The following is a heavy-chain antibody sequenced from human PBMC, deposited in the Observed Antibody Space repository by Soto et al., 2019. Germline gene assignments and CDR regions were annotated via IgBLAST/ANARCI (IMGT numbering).Heavy chain of an antibody. J-gene: IGHJ4*02. CDR3: ARQRTSVVTQAYFDD. CDR1: GGSINSRSYY. V-gene: IGHV4-39*01. CDR2: IHYSGST. D-gene: IGHD2-21*02. Sequence: PSETLSLTCTVSGGSINSRSYYWGWIRQSPGKGLEWIGSIHYSGSTYYNPSLKSRVAMSVDTSKNQFSLKLRSVSAADTAVYYCARQRTSVVTQAYFDDWGQGSLVTVSS.